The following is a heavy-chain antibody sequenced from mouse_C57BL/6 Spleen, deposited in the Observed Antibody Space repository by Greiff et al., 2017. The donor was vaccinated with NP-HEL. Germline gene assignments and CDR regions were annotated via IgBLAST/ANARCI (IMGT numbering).Heavy chain of an antibody. CDR1: GYSFTGYY. J-gene: IGHJ3*01. CDR3: AGGGWLSSAWFAY. Sequence: EVQLQQSGPELVKPGASVKISCKASGYSFTGYYMNWVKQSPEKSLEWIGEINPSTGGTTYNQKFKAKATLTVDKSSSTAYMQLKSLTSEDSAVYYCAGGGWLSSAWFAYWGQGTLVTVSA. CDR2: INPSTGGT. D-gene: IGHD2-3*01. V-gene: IGHV1-42*01.